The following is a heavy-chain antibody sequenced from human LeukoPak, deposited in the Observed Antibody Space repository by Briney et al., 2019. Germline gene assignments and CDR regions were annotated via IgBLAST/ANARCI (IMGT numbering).Heavy chain of an antibody. D-gene: IGHD3-16*01. CDR1: GYTLTELS. Sequence: GASVKVSCKVSGYTLTELSMHWVRQAPGKGLEWMGGFDPEDGETIYAQKFQGRVTMAEDTSTDTAYMELSSLRSEDTAVYYCATVRGSTGGYFDYWAREPWSPSPQ. CDR3: ATVRGSTGGYFDY. V-gene: IGHV1-24*01. J-gene: IGHJ4*02. CDR2: FDPEDGET.